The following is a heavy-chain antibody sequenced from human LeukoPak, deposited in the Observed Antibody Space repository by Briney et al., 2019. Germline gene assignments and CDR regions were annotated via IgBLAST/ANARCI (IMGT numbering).Heavy chain of an antibody. CDR3: ATPEGYSYGYEDY. Sequence: GRSLRLSCAASGFTFSNYGMHWVRQAPGKGLEWVAVISYDGSNKYYADSVKGRFSISRDNYNNTLYLQMNSLRAEDTAVYYCATPEGYSYGYEDYWGQGTLVTVSS. J-gene: IGHJ4*02. V-gene: IGHV3-30*03. CDR2: ISYDGSNK. CDR1: GFTFSNYG. D-gene: IGHD5-18*01.